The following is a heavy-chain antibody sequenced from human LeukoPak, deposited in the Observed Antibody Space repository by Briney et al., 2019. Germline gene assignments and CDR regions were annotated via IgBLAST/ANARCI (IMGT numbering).Heavy chain of an antibody. D-gene: IGHD5-18*01. J-gene: IGHJ4*02. V-gene: IGHV1-2*02. CDR2: INPNSGGT. CDR1: GYTFTGYY. CDR3: ARGYSYGNYNDY. Sequence: ASVKVSCKASGYTFTGYYMHWVRQAPGQGLEWMGWINPNSGGTNYAQNFQGRVTMTRDTSISTAYMELSRLRSDDTAVYYCARGYSYGNYNDYWGQGTLVTVSS.